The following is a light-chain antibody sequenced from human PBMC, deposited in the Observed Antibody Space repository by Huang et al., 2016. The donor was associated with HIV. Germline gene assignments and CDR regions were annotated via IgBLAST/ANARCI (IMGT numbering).Light chain of an antibody. CDR2: GVS. CDR3: QQYNDWPLT. CDR1: QSLTSQ. V-gene: IGKV3-15*01. Sequence: EIVMTQSPATLSVSPGERVTLSCRASQSLTSQLAWYQQKSGHAPRPLISGVSTRATDIPAMFIGSGSGTDFTLTINSLQSEDFATYYCQQYNDWPLTFGQGTEVEIK. J-gene: IGKJ1*01.